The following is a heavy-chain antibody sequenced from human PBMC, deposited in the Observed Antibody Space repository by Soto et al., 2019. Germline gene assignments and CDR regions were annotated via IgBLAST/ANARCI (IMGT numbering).Heavy chain of an antibody. CDR2: INAGNGNT. Sequence: ASVKVSCKASGYTFTSYGIHWVRQAPGQRLEWMGWINAGNGNTKYSQKLQGRVTMTTDTSTSTAYMELRSLRSDDTAVYYCARDCSSTSCPLDYWGQGTLVTVSS. D-gene: IGHD2-2*01. J-gene: IGHJ4*02. CDR1: GYTFTSYG. CDR3: ARDCSSTSCPLDY. V-gene: IGHV1-3*01.